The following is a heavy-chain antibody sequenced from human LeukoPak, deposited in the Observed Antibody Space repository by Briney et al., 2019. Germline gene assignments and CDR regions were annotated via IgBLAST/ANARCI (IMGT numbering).Heavy chain of an antibody. Sequence: GGSLRLSCAASGFTFSSYEMNWVRQAPGKGLEWVSYISSSGTTLYYADSLKGRFTISRDNSKNTLNLQMNSLRAEDTAVYYCVRDRTGTYTLDYWGQGTLVTVSS. J-gene: IGHJ4*02. CDR2: ISSSGTTL. CDR3: VRDRTGTYTLDY. CDR1: GFTFSSYE. D-gene: IGHD3-10*01. V-gene: IGHV3-48*03.